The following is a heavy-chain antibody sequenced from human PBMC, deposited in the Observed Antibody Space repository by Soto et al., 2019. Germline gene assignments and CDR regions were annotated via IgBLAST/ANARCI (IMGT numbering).Heavy chain of an antibody. J-gene: IGHJ4*02. CDR3: ARTGGGALDY. CDR2: TSYRSKWIN. CDR1: GVSVSSKSAA. D-gene: IGHD7-27*01. Sequence: SQTLSLTCAISGVSVSSKSAAWDWIRQSPSNCLEWLGRTSYRSKWINDYAVFEKSRITINPDTSQNHFSLQLKPETPAVTAVYCVARTGGGALDYWGQGTLVTVSS. V-gene: IGHV6-1*01.